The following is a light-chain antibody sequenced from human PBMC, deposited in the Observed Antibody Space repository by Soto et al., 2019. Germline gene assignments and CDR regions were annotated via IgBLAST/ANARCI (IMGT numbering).Light chain of an antibody. V-gene: IGKV3-11*01. CDR3: QQRSNWPRT. J-gene: IGKJ3*01. Sequence: EIVLTQSPATLSLSPGERATLSCRASQSVSSYLAWYQQKPGQAPRLLIYDASNRATGIPARFSGSGSGTDVTLTISNLEPEDFAVYYCQQRSNWPRTFGPGTKVDIK. CDR1: QSVSSY. CDR2: DAS.